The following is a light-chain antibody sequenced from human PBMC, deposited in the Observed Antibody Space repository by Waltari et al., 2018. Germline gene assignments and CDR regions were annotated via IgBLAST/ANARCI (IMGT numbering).Light chain of an antibody. CDR2: GAS. CDR1: QSVTNN. Sequence: EIVMTQSPATLSVSPGQRATLPCRASQSVTNNLAWYQQKPGQAPRLLIYGASTRASGIPTRFSGSGSGTEFTLTISSLQSEDFAVYYCQQYNNWPPWTFGQGTKVEIK. CDR3: QQYNNWPPWT. V-gene: IGKV3-15*01. J-gene: IGKJ1*01.